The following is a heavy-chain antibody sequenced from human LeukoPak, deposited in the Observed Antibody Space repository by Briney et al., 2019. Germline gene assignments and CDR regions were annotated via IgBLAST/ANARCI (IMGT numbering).Heavy chain of an antibody. CDR2: IYYSGST. Sequence: SETLSLTCTVSGGSISSYYWSWLRQPPGKGLEWIGYIYYSGSTNYNPSLKSRVTISVDTSKNQFSLKLSSVTAADTAVYYCARRNGDSGYYFFDYWGQGTLVTVSS. CDR3: ARRNGDSGYYFFDY. D-gene: IGHD3-22*01. CDR1: GGSISSYY. J-gene: IGHJ4*02. V-gene: IGHV4-59*08.